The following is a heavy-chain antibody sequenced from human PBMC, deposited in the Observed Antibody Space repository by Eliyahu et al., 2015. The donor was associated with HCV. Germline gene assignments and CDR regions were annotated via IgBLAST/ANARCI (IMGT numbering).Heavy chain of an antibody. Sequence: EVQLVESGGDLVQPGGPLRVSCVGXGFTFSTYWMHWVRQAPGKGLEWVSRINIDGSITNYADSVKGRVTISRDNAKDTLFLQINSLRVEDTAVYYCARAGSYRFDYWGQGTQVTVSS. CDR1: GFTFSTYW. CDR3: ARAGSYRFDY. V-gene: IGHV3-74*01. CDR2: INIDGSIT. D-gene: IGHD3-16*02. J-gene: IGHJ4*02.